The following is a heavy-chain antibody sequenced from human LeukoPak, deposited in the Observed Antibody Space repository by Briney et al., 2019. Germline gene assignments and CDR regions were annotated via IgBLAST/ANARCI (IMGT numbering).Heavy chain of an antibody. CDR1: GVTFSDSA. Sequence: GGSLRLSCKGSGVTFSDSAVTWFRQTPGKGLEWVGFVRTKTHGGAPETAASVRGRFNVSRDDSAGIAYLQMTSLRTEDTAMYYCARVNFRDYRGYTWFEPWGQGTLVTVSS. D-gene: IGHD3-10*01. V-gene: IGHV3-49*03. J-gene: IGHJ5*02. CDR2: VRTKTHGGAP. CDR3: ARVNFRDYRGYTWFEP.